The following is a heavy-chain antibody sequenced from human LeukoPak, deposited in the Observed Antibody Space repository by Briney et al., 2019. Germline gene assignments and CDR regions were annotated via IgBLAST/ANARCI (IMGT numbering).Heavy chain of an antibody. J-gene: IGHJ3*02. Sequence: ASVKVSCKASGYTFTDYYMHWVRQAPGQGLEWMGWINPNSGGTNYAQKFQGWVTMTRDTSISTAYMELSRLRSDDTAVYYCARDFPFGDGWGPGDAFDIWGQGTMVTVSS. CDR2: INPNSGGT. CDR3: ARDFPFGDGWGPGDAFDI. CDR1: GYTFTDYY. D-gene: IGHD3-10*01. V-gene: IGHV1-2*04.